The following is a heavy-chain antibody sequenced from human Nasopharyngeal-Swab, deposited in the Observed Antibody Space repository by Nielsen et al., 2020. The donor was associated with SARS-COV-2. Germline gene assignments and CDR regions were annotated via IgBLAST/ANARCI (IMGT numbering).Heavy chain of an antibody. V-gene: IGHV3-30-3*01. CDR1: GFTFSSYA. Sequence: GGSLRLSCAAPGFTFSSYAMHWVRQAPGKGLEWVAVISYDGSNKYYADSVKGRFTISRDNSKNTLYPQMNSLRAEDTAVYYCARSYYGAYYYGMDVWGQGTTVTVSS. CDR3: ARSYYGAYYYGMDV. D-gene: IGHD4-17*01. J-gene: IGHJ6*02. CDR2: ISYDGSNK.